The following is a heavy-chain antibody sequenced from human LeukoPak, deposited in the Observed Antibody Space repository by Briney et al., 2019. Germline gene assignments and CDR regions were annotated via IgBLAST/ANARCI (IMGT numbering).Heavy chain of an antibody. V-gene: IGHV3-30*18. Sequence: PGGSLRLSCAASGFTFSSYGMHWVRQAPGEGLEWVAVISYDGSNKYYADSVKGRFTISRDNSKNTLYLQMNSLRAEDTAVYYCANSLAGSSWLDYSGQGTLVTVSS. CDR3: ANSLAGSSWLDY. J-gene: IGHJ4*02. CDR1: GFTFSSYG. CDR2: ISYDGSNK. D-gene: IGHD6-13*01.